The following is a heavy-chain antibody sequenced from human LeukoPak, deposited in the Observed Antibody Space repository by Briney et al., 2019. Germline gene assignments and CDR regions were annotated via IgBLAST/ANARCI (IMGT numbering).Heavy chain of an antibody. Sequence: PGESLRLSCAASGFTFSSYAMGWVRQAPGKGLEWVSSTSSSGGSTYYADSVKGRFTISRDNSKNTLYLQMNRLRAEDTAVYYCAKNQWELIDWGKGTLVTVSS. D-gene: IGHD1-26*01. J-gene: IGHJ4*02. CDR2: TSSSGGST. V-gene: IGHV3-23*01. CDR3: AKNQWELID. CDR1: GFTFSSYA.